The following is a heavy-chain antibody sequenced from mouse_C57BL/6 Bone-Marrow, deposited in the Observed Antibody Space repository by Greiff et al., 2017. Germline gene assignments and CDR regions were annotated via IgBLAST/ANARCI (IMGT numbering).Heavy chain of an antibody. Sequence: VQRVESGPGLVQPSQSLSITCTASGFSLTSYGVHWVRQSPGKGLEWLGVIWSGGSTDYNAAFVSRLSISKDNSKSQVFFKMNSLQADDTAIYYWARRGLGNYWGQGTTLTVSS. CDR3: ARRGLGNY. CDR2: IWSGGST. J-gene: IGHJ2*01. D-gene: IGHD4-1*01. V-gene: IGHV2-2*01. CDR1: GFSLTSYG.